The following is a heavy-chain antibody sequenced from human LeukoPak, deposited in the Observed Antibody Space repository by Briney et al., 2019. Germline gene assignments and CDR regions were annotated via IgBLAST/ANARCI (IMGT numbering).Heavy chain of an antibody. J-gene: IGHJ4*02. CDR1: GGSISSGGYY. Sequence: SETLSLTCTVSGGSISSGGYYWSWIRQHPGKGLEWIGYIYYSGSTYYNPSLKSRVTISVDTSKNQFSLKLSSVTAADTAVYYCAGKSIVGATSAGFDFDYWGQGTLVTVSS. V-gene: IGHV4-31*03. CDR2: IYYSGST. CDR3: AGKSIVGATSAGFDFDY. D-gene: IGHD1-26*01.